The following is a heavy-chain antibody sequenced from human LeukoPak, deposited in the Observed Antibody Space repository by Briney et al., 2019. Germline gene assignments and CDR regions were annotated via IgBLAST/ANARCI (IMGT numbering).Heavy chain of an antibody. CDR2: ISDSSFYI. Sequence: GGSLRLSCAASGLIVSSNYMTWVRQAPGKGLEWVSSISDSSFYIYYADSVEGRFTISRDNAQNSLYLQMNSLRAEDTAVYYCTRGSYGDYEYWGQGTLVTVSS. J-gene: IGHJ4*02. D-gene: IGHD4-17*01. CDR1: GLIVSSNY. CDR3: TRGSYGDYEY. V-gene: IGHV3-21*03.